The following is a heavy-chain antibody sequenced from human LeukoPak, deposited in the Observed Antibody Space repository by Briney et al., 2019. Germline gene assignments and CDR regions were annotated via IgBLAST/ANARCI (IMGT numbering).Heavy chain of an antibody. CDR3: ARGPASGSNFARFDP. Sequence: PSVTLSLTSAVYGGSLSHYYWSWIRQPPGKGLEWIGEINHSGSTNYNPSLKSRVTISVGMSKNQFSLELTSVTAADTAVYYCARGPASGSNFARFDPWGQGTLVTVSS. CDR1: GGSLSHYY. D-gene: IGHD3-10*01. V-gene: IGHV4-34*01. CDR2: INHSGST. J-gene: IGHJ5*02.